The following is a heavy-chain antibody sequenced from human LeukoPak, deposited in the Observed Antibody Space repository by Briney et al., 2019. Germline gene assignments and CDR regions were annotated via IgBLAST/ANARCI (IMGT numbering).Heavy chain of an antibody. D-gene: IGHD3-10*01. CDR1: GYTFTSYY. J-gene: IGHJ6*02. Sequence: GASVKVSCTASGYTFTSYYMHWVRQAPGQELEWMGIINPSGGSTSYAQKFQGRVTMTRDTSTSTVYMELSSLRSEDTAVYYCARAGSDYYGMDVWGQGTTVTVSS. V-gene: IGHV1-46*01. CDR3: ARAGSDYYGMDV. CDR2: INPSGGST.